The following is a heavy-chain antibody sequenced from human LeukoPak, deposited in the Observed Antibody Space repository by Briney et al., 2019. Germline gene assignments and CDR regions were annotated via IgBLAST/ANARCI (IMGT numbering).Heavy chain of an antibody. CDR3: VRDRGGNLLDY. J-gene: IGHJ4*02. CDR2: IYSGGRT. Sequence: GGSLRLSCAASDFTVSNNYMSWVRQAPGKGLEWVSIIYSGGRTFYADSVKGRFTISRDNFKNTLYLQMNSLRAEDTAVYYCVRDRGGNLLDYWGQGTLVTVSS. V-gene: IGHV3-53*01. D-gene: IGHD4-23*01. CDR1: DFTVSNNY.